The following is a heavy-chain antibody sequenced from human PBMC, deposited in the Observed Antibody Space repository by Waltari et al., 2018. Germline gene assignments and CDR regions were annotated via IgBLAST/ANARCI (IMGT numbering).Heavy chain of an antibody. V-gene: IGHV4-34*02. J-gene: IGHJ4*02. CDR3: ARDARDWESVANAYFDS. Sequence: QVQLQQRGAGLLKPSETLSLTCDVSGGPLNGYYWSWIRQSPGKGLEWIGEVDHSGGANYSPSLKRRATISFDTSKKQFSLTLPSVTAADTAVYYCARDARDWESVANAYFDSWGQGTLVAVSS. CDR2: VDHSGGA. D-gene: IGHD2-21*01. CDR1: GGPLNGYY.